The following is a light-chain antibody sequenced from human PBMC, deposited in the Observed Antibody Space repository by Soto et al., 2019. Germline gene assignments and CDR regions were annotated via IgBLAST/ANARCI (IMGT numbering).Light chain of an antibody. J-gene: IGLJ1*01. CDR3: TSYTMTSNYF. CDR2: EAT. Sequence: QSVMTQPASMSGSPGQSITIPCTGTSSDIGLYNFVSWYQHHPGKAPKLIIYEATKRPSGVSYRFSGSKSGNTASLTISGLEADDEADYFCTSYTMTSNYFYGIGIKVMVL. V-gene: IGLV2-14*01. CDR1: SSDIGLYNF.